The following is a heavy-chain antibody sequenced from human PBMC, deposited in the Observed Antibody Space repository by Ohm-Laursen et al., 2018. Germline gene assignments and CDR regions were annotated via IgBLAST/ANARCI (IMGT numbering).Heavy chain of an antibody. V-gene: IGHV4-59*07. CDR1: GGSISSYY. CDR3: ARMSGKYTFDY. J-gene: IGHJ4*02. D-gene: IGHD1-26*01. CDR2: IYYSGST. Sequence: SDTLSLTCSVSGGSISSYYWTWIRQPPGKGLEWIGYIYYSGSTNYNPSLKSRVPISVDTSKNQFSLKLSSVTAADTAVYYCARMSGKYTFDYWGQGTLVTASS.